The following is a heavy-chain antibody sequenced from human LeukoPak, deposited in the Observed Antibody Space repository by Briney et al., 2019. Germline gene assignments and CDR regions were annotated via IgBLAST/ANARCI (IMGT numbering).Heavy chain of an antibody. J-gene: IGHJ5*02. Sequence: PSETLSLTCTVSGGSISNYYWSWIRQPPGKGLEWIGYIYYSGSTNYNPSLKSRVTISVDTSKNQFSLKLSSVTAADTAVYYCARRSIKSSTSPNWFDPWGQGTLVTVSS. V-gene: IGHV4-59*12. CDR3: ARRSIKSSTSPNWFDP. CDR2: IYYSGST. D-gene: IGHD2-2*01. CDR1: GGSISNYY.